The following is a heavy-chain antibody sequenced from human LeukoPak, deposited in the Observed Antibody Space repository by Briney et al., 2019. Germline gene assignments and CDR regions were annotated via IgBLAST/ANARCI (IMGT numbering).Heavy chain of an antibody. CDR3: ATVPLGIVVVTGNAFDI. Sequence: ASVKVSCKVSGYTLTELSMHWVRQAPGKGLEWMGGFDPEDGETIYAQKFQGRVTMTEDTSTDTAYMELSSLRSEDTAVYHCATVPLGIVVVTGNAFDIWGQGTMVTVSS. D-gene: IGHD2-21*02. CDR2: FDPEDGET. CDR1: GYTLTELS. V-gene: IGHV1-24*01. J-gene: IGHJ3*02.